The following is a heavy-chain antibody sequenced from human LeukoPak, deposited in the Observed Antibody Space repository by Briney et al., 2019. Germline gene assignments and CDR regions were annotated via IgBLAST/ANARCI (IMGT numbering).Heavy chain of an antibody. V-gene: IGHV3-30*18. CDR1: GFTFSSYG. J-gene: IGHJ4*02. CDR3: AKDSHWILFDD. Sequence: GGSLRLSCAASGFTFSSYGMHWVRQAPGKGLEWVAVISYDGSNKYYADSVKGRFTISRDNSKNTLYLQMNSLRDEDTAVYYCAKDSHWILFDDWGQGTLVTVSS. CDR2: ISYDGSNK. D-gene: IGHD2-2*03.